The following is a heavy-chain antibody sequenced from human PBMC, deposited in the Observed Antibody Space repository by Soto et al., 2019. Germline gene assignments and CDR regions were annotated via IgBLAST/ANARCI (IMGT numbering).Heavy chain of an antibody. CDR3: ARGDYVWGSYRYETPEFDY. Sequence: QVQLVESGGGVVQPGRSLRLSCAASGFTFSSYGMHWVRQAPGKGLEWVAVIWYDGSNKYYADSVKGRFTISRDNSKNTLYLQMNSLRAEDTAVYYCARGDYVWGSYRYETPEFDYWGQGTLVTVSS. J-gene: IGHJ4*02. V-gene: IGHV3-33*01. D-gene: IGHD3-16*02. CDR2: IWYDGSNK. CDR1: GFTFSSYG.